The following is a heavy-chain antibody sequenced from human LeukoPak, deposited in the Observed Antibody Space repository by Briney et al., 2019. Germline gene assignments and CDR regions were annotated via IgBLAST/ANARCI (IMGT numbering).Heavy chain of an antibody. V-gene: IGHV3-74*01. CDR3: ARSKYSASHVDY. Sequence: PGGSLRLSCAASGFIFSSYEMNWVRQAPGKGLVWVSRINSDGSSTTYADSVKGRFTISRDNAKNTLYLQMNSLTAEDTALYYCARSKYSASHVDYWGQGTLVTVSS. CDR1: GFIFSSYE. D-gene: IGHD1-26*01. J-gene: IGHJ4*02. CDR2: INSDGSST.